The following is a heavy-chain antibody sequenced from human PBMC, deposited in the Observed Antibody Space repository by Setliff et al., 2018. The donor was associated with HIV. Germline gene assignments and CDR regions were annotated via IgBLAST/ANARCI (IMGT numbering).Heavy chain of an antibody. CDR3: ARDNSYYYGSGSHYWYGMDV. J-gene: IGHJ6*01. V-gene: IGHV4-39*02. CDR2: SSTGGTT. Sequence: SETLSLTCTLSGFSISSDGFYWNWIRQRPGKGLEWVSGISSTGGTTYYADSVKGRFTISRDTSKNQFSLKLSSVTAADTAVYYCARDNSYYYGSGSHYWYGMDVWGQGTTVTVSS. D-gene: IGHD3-10*01. CDR1: GFSISSDGFY.